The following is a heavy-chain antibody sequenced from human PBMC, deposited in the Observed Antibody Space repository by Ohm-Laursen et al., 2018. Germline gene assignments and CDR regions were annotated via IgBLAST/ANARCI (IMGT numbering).Heavy chain of an antibody. CDR3: ARDGLGTRGYFHH. J-gene: IGHJ1*01. V-gene: IGHV1-69*13. CDR2: ITPMFGTA. D-gene: IGHD3-10*01. CDR1: GGTFSSYA. Sequence: ASVKVSCKASGGTFSSYAISWVRQAPGQGLEWLGEITPMFGTANYAQKFQGRVTITADESTSTAYMDLSSLRSEDTAIYYCARDGLGTRGYFHHWGQGSLVTVSS.